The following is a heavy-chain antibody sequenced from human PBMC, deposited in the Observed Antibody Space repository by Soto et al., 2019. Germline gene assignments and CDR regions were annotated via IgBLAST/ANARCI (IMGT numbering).Heavy chain of an antibody. V-gene: IGHV4-59*01. Sequence: SETLSLTCTVSGGSISSYYWSWIRQPPGKGLEWIGYIYYSGSTKYNPSLQSRVTISVDTSKNQFSLKLSSVTAADTAVYYCARFLAAQGAWFDPWGQGTLVTVSS. J-gene: IGHJ5*02. D-gene: IGHD6-6*01. CDR2: IYYSGST. CDR1: GGSISSYY. CDR3: ARFLAAQGAWFDP.